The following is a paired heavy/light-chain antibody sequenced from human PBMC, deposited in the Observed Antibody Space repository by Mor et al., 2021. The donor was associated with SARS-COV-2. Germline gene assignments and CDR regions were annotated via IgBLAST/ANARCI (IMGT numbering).Light chain of an antibody. V-gene: IGKV1D-12*01. CDR2: AAS. CDR1: QDISSW. CDR3: QHANSFPIS. J-gene: IGKJ5*01. Sequence: DIQMTQSPSSVSASVGDRVTITCRASQDISSWLAWYQHKPGKAPKLLIYAASNLQTGVPSRFSGSGSGTDFTLTINSLQPEDFATYYCQHANSFPISFGQGTRLEIK.
Heavy chain of an antibody. V-gene: IGHV3-66*01. CDR1: GFTVSSKY. D-gene: IGHD3-10*01. CDR2: IYSGGST. J-gene: IGHJ6*02. Sequence: QLVESGGGLVQPGGSLRLSCAASGFTVSSKYMSWVRQAPRKGLEWVSVIYSGGSTYYADSVEGRFTISRDNSKNMLYLQMNSLRAEDTAVYYCAREITMTRGVPPYGMDVWGQGTTVTVSS. CDR3: AREITMTRGVPPYGMDV.